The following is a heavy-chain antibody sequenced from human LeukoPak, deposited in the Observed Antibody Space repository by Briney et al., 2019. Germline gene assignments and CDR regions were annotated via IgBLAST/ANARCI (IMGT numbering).Heavy chain of an antibody. CDR1: GYSFTSYW. CDR3: ARKGFNDTSGYSYLDY. D-gene: IGHD3-22*01. V-gene: IGHV5-51*01. Sequence: GESLKISCKGSGYSFTSYWIGWVRQMPGKGLEWMGIIYPGDSDTRYSPSFQGQVTISADKSISTAYLQWSSLKASDTAIYYCARKGFNDTSGYSYLDYWGQGSLVTVSS. CDR2: IYPGDSDT. J-gene: IGHJ4*02.